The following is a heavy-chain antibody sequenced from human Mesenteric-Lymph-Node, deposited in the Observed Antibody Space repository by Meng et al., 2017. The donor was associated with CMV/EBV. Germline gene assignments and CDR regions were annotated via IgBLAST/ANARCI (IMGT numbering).Heavy chain of an antibody. J-gene: IGHJ4*02. CDR3: ARNVDRQYGGNTPDY. CDR2: INPSGSST. Sequence: ASGYTFTRYYMHWVRQAPGQGLEWMGIINPSGSSTTYAQKLQGRITMTRDTSTSTVYMELSSLRSEDTAVYYCARNVDRQYGGNTPDYWGQGTLVTVSS. V-gene: IGHV1-46*01. D-gene: IGHD4-23*01. CDR1: GYTFTRYY.